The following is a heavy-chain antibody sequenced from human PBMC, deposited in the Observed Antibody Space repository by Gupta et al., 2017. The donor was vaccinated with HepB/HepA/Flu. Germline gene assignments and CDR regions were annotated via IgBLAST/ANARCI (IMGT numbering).Heavy chain of an antibody. J-gene: IGHJ1*01. D-gene: IGHD3-22*01. Sequence: QVQLQESGPGLVEPSGTLSLTCAVSGGSLIQSNLWSWVRQPPGKGLEWIGEIYDSGNTNYNPSLKSRVSISIEKSKNQFSLKLTSVTAADTAVYYCATMQDYVDRSGFLTEYFEHWGQGTLVIVSS. V-gene: IGHV4-4*02. CDR2: IYDSGNT. CDR1: GGSLIQSNL. CDR3: ATMQDYVDRSGFLTEYFEH.